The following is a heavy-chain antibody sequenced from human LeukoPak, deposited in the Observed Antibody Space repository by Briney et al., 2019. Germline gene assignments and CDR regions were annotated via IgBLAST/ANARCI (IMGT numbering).Heavy chain of an antibody. Sequence: SETLSLTCTVSGGSISSYYWSWIRQPPGKGLEWIGYIYYSGSTNYNPSLKSRVTISVDTSKNQFSLKLSSVTAADTAVYYCASFPIKETYYYDSSGYYYVNAFDIWGQGTMVTVSS. D-gene: IGHD3-22*01. CDR3: ASFPIKETYYYDSSGYYYVNAFDI. CDR1: GGSISSYY. V-gene: IGHV4-59*01. CDR2: IYYSGST. J-gene: IGHJ3*02.